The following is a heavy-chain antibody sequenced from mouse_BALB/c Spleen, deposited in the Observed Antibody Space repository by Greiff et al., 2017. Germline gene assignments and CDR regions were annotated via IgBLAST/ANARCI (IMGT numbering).Heavy chain of an antibody. Sequence: EVQLQQSGAELVKPGASVKLSCTASGFNIKDTYMHWVKQRPEQGLEWIGRIDPANGNTKYDPKFQGKATITADTSSNTAYLQLSSLTSEDTAVYYCARGDYYGYVGYAMDYWGQGTSVTVSS. CDR3: ARGDYYGYVGYAMDY. D-gene: IGHD1-2*01. V-gene: IGHV14-3*02. CDR2: IDPANGNT. CDR1: GFNIKDTY. J-gene: IGHJ4*01.